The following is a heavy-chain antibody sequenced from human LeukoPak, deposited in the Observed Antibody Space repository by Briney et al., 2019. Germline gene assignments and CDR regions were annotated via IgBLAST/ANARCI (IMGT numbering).Heavy chain of an antibody. CDR2: IGSDNKP. J-gene: IGHJ4*02. D-gene: IGHD3-22*01. CDR3: AREEHTYYYDSSGYSFDY. V-gene: IGHV3-23*01. Sequence: PGGPLRHSCEAPGFTFSAYAMIWVRQAPGKGLEWVSSIGSDNKPHYSETVKGRFAISRDNSKSTLYLQMNSLRVEDTAVYYCAREEHTYYYDSSGYSFDYWGQGTLVTVSS. CDR1: GFTFSAYA.